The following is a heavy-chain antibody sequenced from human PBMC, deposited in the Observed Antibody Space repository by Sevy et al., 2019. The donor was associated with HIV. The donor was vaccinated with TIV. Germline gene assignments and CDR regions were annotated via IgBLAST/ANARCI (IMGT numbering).Heavy chain of an antibody. Sequence: GGSLRLSCAASGFTFSDYYMSWMRQAPGKGLEWVSDISSGNTYTNYADSVKGRFTISRDNAKNSLYLQMNGLRVEDTAVYYCARGGPLVDGTLIPWGMDVWGQGTTVTVSS. CDR1: GFTFSDYY. CDR3: ARGGPLVDGTLIPWGMDV. CDR2: ISSGNTYT. V-gene: IGHV3-11*06. D-gene: IGHD1-7*01. J-gene: IGHJ6*02.